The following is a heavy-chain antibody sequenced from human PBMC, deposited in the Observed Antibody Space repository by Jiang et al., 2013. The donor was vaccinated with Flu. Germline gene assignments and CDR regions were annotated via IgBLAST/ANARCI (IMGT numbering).Heavy chain of an antibody. CDR1: GYTFISYY. J-gene: IGHJ4*02. Sequence: SGAEVKKPGASVKVSCKASGYTFISYYMHWVRQAPGQGLEWMGMINPSGGSTTYAQMFQGRVTMTRDTSTSTVYMDLSSLRSDDTAVYYCARVTPLGYGSIWGFRYWGQGTLVTVSS. V-gene: IGHV1-46*01. D-gene: IGHD5-18*01. CDR2: INPSGGST. CDR3: ARVTPLGYGSIWGFRY.